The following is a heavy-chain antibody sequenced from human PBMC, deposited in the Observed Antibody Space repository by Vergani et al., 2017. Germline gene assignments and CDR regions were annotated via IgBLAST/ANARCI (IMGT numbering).Heavy chain of an antibody. J-gene: IGHJ4*02. D-gene: IGHD3-9*01. CDR1: GFTFSDYY. V-gene: IGHV3-11*06. CDR3: ARIVSPRARLVTPAFDY. CDR2: ISSSSSYT. Sequence: QVQLVESGGGLVKPGGSLRLSCAASGFTFSDYYMSWIRQAPGKGLEWVSYISSSSSYTNYADSVKGRFTISRDNAKNSLYLQMNSLRAEDTAVYYCARIVSPRARLVTPAFDYWGQGTLVTVSS.